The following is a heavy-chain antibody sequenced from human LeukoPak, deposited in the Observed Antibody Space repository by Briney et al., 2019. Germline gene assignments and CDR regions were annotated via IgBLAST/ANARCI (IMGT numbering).Heavy chain of an antibody. D-gene: IGHD2-2*01. V-gene: IGHV5-51*01. J-gene: IGHJ4*02. Sequence: ESLKISCKGSGYSFTSYWIGWVRQMPGKGLECMGIIYPGDSDTRYSPSFQGQVTISADKSISTAYLQWSSLKASDTAMYYCASTNLLGYCSSTSCDFDYWGQGTLVTVSS. CDR1: GYSFTSYW. CDR2: IYPGDSDT. CDR3: ASTNLLGYCSSTSCDFDY.